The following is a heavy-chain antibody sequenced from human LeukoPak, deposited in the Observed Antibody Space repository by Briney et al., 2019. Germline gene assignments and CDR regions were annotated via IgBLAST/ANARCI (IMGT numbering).Heavy chain of an antibody. CDR2: IYYSGTT. D-gene: IGHD6-19*01. CDR3: ARGTLYSSGWYFDY. CDR1: GDSISSYY. V-gene: IGHV4-59*01. Sequence: SETLSLACTVSGDSISSYYWGWIRQPPGKGLEWIGYIYYSGTTNYNPSLKSRVTISVDTSKDQFSLNLTSVTAADTAVYYCARGTLYSSGWYFDYWGQGTLVTVSS. J-gene: IGHJ4*02.